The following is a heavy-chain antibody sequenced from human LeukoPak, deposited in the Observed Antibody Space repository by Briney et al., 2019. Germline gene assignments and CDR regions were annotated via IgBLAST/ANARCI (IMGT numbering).Heavy chain of an antibody. CDR2: IRQDGSEK. V-gene: IGHV3-7*01. CDR3: ARDGTAAGLYFDL. D-gene: IGHD6-13*01. CDR1: GFTFTDYW. Sequence: GGSLRLSCEVSGFTFTDYWMNWVRQAPGKGPEWVASIRQDGSEKTYVDSVKGRLTISRDNTKNSLSLQLNGLRAEDTAVYYCARDGTAAGLYFDLWGQGTLVTVSS. J-gene: IGHJ4*01.